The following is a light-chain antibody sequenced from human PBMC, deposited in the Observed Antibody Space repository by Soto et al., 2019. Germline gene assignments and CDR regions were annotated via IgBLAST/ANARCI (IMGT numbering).Light chain of an antibody. Sequence: QSVLTHPRSVSGSPGQSVTISCTGTSSDVASYNYVSWYQQHPGKAPKLIIYDVRKRPSGVPDRFFGSKSASTASLTISGLQAEDEAEYYCCSYAGSYNYVYGTGTKVTVL. CDR3: CSYAGSYNYV. CDR2: DVR. V-gene: IGLV2-11*01. J-gene: IGLJ1*01. CDR1: SSDVASYNY.